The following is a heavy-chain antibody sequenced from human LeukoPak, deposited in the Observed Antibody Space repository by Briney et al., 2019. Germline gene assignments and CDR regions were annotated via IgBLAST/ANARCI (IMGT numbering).Heavy chain of an antibody. V-gene: IGHV4-34*01. J-gene: IGHJ6*02. CDR3: AGAPLRYFDWLSAHVYGMDV. D-gene: IGHD3-9*01. CDR2: INHSGST. Sequence: PSETLSLTCAVYGGSFSGYYWSWIRQPPGKGLEWIGEINHSGSTNYNPSLKSRVTISVDTSKNQFSLKLSSVTAADTAVYYCAGAPLRYFDWLSAHVYGMDVWGQGTTVTVSS. CDR1: GGSFSGYY.